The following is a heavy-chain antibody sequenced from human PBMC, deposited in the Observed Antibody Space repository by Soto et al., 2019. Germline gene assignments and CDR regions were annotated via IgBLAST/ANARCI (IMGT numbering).Heavy chain of an antibody. CDR3: AKEAYGMDA. CDR1: GFTFDDYV. V-gene: IGHV3-9*01. Sequence: EVQLAESGGGLVQPGRSLSLSCAAYGFTFDDYVMHWVRQAPGKGQEWISGISWNSNSIGYADSVKGPFIISRDNAKNVLYLEMNILRIDDTAVYYCAKEAYGMDAWGQGTTVTVS. CDR2: ISWNSNSI. J-gene: IGHJ6*02.